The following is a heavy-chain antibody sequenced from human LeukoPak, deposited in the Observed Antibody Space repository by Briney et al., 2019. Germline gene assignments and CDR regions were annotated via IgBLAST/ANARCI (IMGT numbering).Heavy chain of an antibody. J-gene: IGHJ4*02. CDR2: ISPYKGNT. CDR3: PGDADGSGYSVY. V-gene: IGHV1-18*01. D-gene: IGHD3-22*01. Sequence: ASVKVSCKASGYTFTSYAMNWVLQAPGQGLEWIGWISPYKGNTNYAQKLQRRVTMTTDTSASTAYIALGSLRSDDSAVYFLPGDADGSGYSVYWGQGTLVTVSS. CDR1: GYTFTSYA.